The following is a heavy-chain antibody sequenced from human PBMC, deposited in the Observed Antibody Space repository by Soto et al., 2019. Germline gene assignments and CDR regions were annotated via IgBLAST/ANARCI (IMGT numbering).Heavy chain of an antibody. J-gene: IGHJ6*02. CDR2: IIPIFGTT. V-gene: IGHV1-69*01. Sequence: QVQLVQSGAEVTKPGSSMKVSCKASGGTFSSYTMSWVRQAPGQGLEWMGGIIPIFGTTTYAHKFQCRVTITADESTSTVYMELSSLRGEDTAVYYCARGALTTLAYYYGMDVWGQGTTVTVSS. D-gene: IGHD4-4*01. CDR3: ARGALTTLAYYYGMDV. CDR1: GGTFSSYT.